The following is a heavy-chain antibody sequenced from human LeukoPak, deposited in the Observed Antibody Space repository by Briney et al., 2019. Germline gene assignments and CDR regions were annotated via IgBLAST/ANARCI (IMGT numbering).Heavy chain of an antibody. D-gene: IGHD6-19*01. V-gene: IGHV3-23*01. J-gene: IGHJ5*02. CDR1: GFTFNNYA. Sequence: GGSLRLSCAASGFTFNNYAMSWVRQAPGTGLEWVSAISGSGGSTYYADSVKGRFTISRDNSKNTLYLQMNSLRAEDTAVYYCAKIAVAGRGFDPWGQGTLVTVSS. CDR3: AKIAVAGRGFDP. CDR2: ISGSGGST.